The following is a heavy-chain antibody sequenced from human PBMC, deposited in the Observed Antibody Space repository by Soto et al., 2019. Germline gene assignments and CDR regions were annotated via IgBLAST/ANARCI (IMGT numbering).Heavy chain of an antibody. Sequence: EVQLVESGGGLVQPGGSLRLSCAASGFTFSSYLMTWVRQAPGKGLEWVAIIKPDGSEKYYEDSVKGRFTISRDNAKTSLYLQMNSLRVEDTAVYYCARPRYRGMDVWGQVTTVTVSS. CDR3: ARPRYRGMDV. D-gene: IGHD3-16*02. J-gene: IGHJ6*02. CDR2: IKPDGSEK. V-gene: IGHV3-7*05. CDR1: GFTFSSYL.